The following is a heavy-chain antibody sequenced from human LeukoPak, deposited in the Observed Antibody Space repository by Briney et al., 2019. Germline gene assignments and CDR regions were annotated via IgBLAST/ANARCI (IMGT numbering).Heavy chain of an antibody. CDR3: ARDEVVPAAISFSY. J-gene: IGHJ4*02. Sequence: SETLSLTCTVSGFSISSYYWSWIRQPAGKGLEWIGLIYTSGSTNYNPSLKSRVTMSVDTSKNQFSLKLSSVTAADTAVYYCARDEVVPAAISFSYWGQGTLVTVSS. CDR1: GFSISSYY. CDR2: IYTSGST. V-gene: IGHV4-4*07. D-gene: IGHD2-2*02.